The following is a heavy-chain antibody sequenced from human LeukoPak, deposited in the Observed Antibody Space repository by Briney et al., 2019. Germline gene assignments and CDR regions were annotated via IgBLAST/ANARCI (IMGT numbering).Heavy chain of an antibody. D-gene: IGHD2-15*01. CDR3: ERHECGGSCPYSYFDP. Sequence: SETLSLTCTVSGGSISISSYYWGWIRQPPGKGLEWIGSIYYSGSTYYNPSLKSRVTISVDTSKNQFSLKLSSVTAAGTAVYYCERHECGGSCPYSYFDPWGRGTLVTVSS. J-gene: IGHJ2*01. CDR1: GGSISISSYY. V-gene: IGHV4-39*01. CDR2: IYYSGST.